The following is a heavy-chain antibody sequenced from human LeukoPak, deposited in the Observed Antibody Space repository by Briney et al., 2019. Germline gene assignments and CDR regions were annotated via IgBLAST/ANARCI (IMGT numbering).Heavy chain of an antibody. D-gene: IGHD3-22*01. CDR1: GYIFTGYY. Sequence: VASVKVSCKASGYIFTGYYMHWVRQAPGQGLEWMGWINPNSGGTNYAQKFQGRVTMTRDTSISTAYTELSRLTSDDTAVYYCAKVTVATILNYYDSSGAFDYWGQGTLVTVSS. J-gene: IGHJ4*02. V-gene: IGHV1-2*02. CDR3: AKVTVATILNYYDSSGAFDY. CDR2: INPNSGGT.